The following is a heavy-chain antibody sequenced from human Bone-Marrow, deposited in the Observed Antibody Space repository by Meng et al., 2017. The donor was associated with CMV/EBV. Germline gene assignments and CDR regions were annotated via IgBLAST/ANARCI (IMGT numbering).Heavy chain of an antibody. Sequence: GESLKISCAASGFTVSSNYMSWVRQAPGKGLEWVSAISGSGGSTYYADSVKGRFTISRDNAKNSLYLQMNSLRAEDTALYYCARVGPVGDIVVVPAAPLDYWGQGTLVTVSS. D-gene: IGHD2-2*01. J-gene: IGHJ4*02. CDR3: ARVGPVGDIVVVPAAPLDY. V-gene: IGHV3-23*01. CDR2: ISGSGGST. CDR1: GFTVSSNY.